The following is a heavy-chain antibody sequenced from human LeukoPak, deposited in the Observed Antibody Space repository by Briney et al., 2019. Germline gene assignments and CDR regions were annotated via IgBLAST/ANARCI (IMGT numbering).Heavy chain of an antibody. J-gene: IGHJ3*02. CDR1: GGSISSGSYY. V-gene: IGHV4-61*02. CDR2: IYTSGST. CDR3: ARRRRIAAAGTDAFDI. Sequence: TSETLSLTCTVSGGSISSGSYYWCWIRQPAGKGLEWIGRIYTSGSTNYNPSLKSRVTISADTSKNQFSLKLSSVTAADTAVYYCARRRRIAAAGTDAFDIWGQGTMVTVSS. D-gene: IGHD6-13*01.